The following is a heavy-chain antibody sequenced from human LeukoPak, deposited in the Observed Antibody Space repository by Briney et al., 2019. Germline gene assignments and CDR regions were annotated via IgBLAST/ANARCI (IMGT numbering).Heavy chain of an antibody. CDR3: AREDLFPFDYGDYGD. CDR2: ISSSSSYI. Sequence: GGSLRLSCAASGFTFSSYSMNWVRQAPGKGLEWVSSISSSSSYIYYADSVKGRFTISRDNAKNSLYLQMNSLRAEDTAVYYCAREDLFPFDYGDYGDWGQGTLVTVSS. D-gene: IGHD4-17*01. J-gene: IGHJ4*02. CDR1: GFTFSSYS. V-gene: IGHV3-21*01.